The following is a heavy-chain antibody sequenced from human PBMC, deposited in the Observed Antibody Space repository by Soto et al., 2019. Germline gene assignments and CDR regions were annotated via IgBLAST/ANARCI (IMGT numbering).Heavy chain of an antibody. CDR1: GASISSSNW. Sequence: QVQLQESGPGLVKPSGTVSLTCAVSGASISSSNWWSWVRQPQGKGLEWIGEIYHSGSTNYNPSLKSRVTITVDKSKNQFSLKLSSVTAADTAVYYCARDQLWFGDFNTWGMDVWGQGTTVTVSS. V-gene: IGHV4-4*02. CDR3: ARDQLWFGDFNTWGMDV. CDR2: IYHSGST. D-gene: IGHD3-10*01. J-gene: IGHJ6*02.